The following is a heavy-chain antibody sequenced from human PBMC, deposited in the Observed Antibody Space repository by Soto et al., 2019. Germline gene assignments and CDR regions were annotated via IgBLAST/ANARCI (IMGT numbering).Heavy chain of an antibody. Sequence: QVQLVQSGAEVKEPGASVKVSCKSSGYTFNSYHINWVRQATGQGLEWMGSMNPNSGNTIFAQKFQGRVTMTRSTSISTAYMELSSLTFDDTAVYYCARAHNSGDVDYWGQGTLVTVSS. CDR1: GYTFNSYH. CDR2: MNPNSGNT. D-gene: IGHD4-17*01. J-gene: IGHJ4*02. CDR3: ARAHNSGDVDY. V-gene: IGHV1-8*01.